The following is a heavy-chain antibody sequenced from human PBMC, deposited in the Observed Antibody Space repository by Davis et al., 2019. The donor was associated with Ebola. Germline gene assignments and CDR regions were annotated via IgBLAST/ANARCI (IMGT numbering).Heavy chain of an antibody. Sequence: PGGSLRLSCAASGFTFSSLGMHWVRQAPGKGLEWVAIISNDGSNEFYADSVKGRFTISRDNSKNTLYLQMNSLRAGDTAVYYCAKDRLGSATTVTTHWFDPWGQGTLVTVSS. CDR2: ISNDGSNE. CDR3: AKDRLGSATTVTTHWFDP. J-gene: IGHJ5*02. V-gene: IGHV3-30*18. CDR1: GFTFSSLG. D-gene: IGHD4-17*01.